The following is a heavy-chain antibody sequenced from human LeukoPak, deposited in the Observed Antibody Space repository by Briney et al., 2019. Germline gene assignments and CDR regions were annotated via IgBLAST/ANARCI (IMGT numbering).Heavy chain of an antibody. CDR1: GYTFTSNY. Sequence: ASVKVSCKAFGYTFTSNYMHWVRQAPGQGPEWMGVISPSGGSTTYAQKFQGRVTLTRDMSTSTDYLELSSLRSEDTAVYYCIVGELQRADAFDIWGQGTMVTVSS. CDR2: ISPSGGST. CDR3: IVGELQRADAFDI. V-gene: IGHV1-46*01. J-gene: IGHJ3*02. D-gene: IGHD1-26*01.